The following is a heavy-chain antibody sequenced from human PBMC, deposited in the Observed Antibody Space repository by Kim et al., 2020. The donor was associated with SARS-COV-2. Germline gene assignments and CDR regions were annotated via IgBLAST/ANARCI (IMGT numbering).Heavy chain of an antibody. D-gene: IGHD3-22*01. J-gene: IGHJ4*02. V-gene: IGHV3-9*01. Sequence: ADSVKDRFTISRDNAKNSLYLQMNSLRAEDTALYYCAKDISPAYTSGWPDYWGQGTLVTVSS. CDR3: AKDISPAYTSGWPDY.